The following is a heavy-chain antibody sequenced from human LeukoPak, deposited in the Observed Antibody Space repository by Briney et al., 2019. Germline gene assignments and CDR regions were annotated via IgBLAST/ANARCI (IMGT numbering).Heavy chain of an antibody. V-gene: IGHV1-3*01. J-gene: IGHJ4*02. CDR3: ARGFGDYGGYYFDY. D-gene: IGHD3-10*01. CDR1: GYTFTSYA. Sequence: ASVKVSCKASGYTFTSYAMHWVRQAPGQRLEWMGWINAGNGNTKYSQKFQGRVTITRDTSASTAYMELSSLRSEDTAVYYCARGFGDYGGYYFDYWGQGTLVTVSS. CDR2: INAGNGNT.